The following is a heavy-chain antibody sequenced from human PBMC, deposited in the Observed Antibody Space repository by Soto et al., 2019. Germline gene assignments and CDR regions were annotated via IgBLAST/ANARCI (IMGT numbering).Heavy chain of an antibody. CDR1: GFSFSDYA. Sequence: GGSLRLSCAASGFSFSDYAMSWVRQAPGKGLEWVSGIGDNGNSPYYADSVRGRFTISRDNSKNTLFLQVNGLRAEDTAIYYCAKGGSAFYPRFFANWVLGTLVTVSS. CDR3: AKGGSAFYPRFFAN. D-gene: IGHD3-22*01. J-gene: IGHJ4*02. V-gene: IGHV3-23*01. CDR2: IGDNGNSP.